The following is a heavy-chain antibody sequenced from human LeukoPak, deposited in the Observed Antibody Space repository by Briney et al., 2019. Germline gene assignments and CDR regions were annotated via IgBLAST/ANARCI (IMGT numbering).Heavy chain of an antibody. V-gene: IGHV3-30-3*01. J-gene: IGHJ3*02. CDR3: ARDRWGNYCSGGSCYTAFDI. D-gene: IGHD2-15*01. Sequence: GGSLRLSCAASGFTFSSYAMHWVRQAPGKGLEWVAVISYDGSNKYYADSVKGRFTISRDNSKNTLYLQMNSLRAEDTAVYYCARDRWGNYCSGGSCYTAFDIWGQGTMVTVSS. CDR1: GFTFSSYA. CDR2: ISYDGSNK.